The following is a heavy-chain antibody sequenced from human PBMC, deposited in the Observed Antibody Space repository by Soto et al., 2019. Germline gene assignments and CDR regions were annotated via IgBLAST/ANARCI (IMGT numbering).Heavy chain of an antibody. CDR2: INHSGST. V-gene: IGHV4-34*01. J-gene: IGHJ6*03. D-gene: IGHD2-2*01. CDR1: GGSFSGYY. Sequence: QSQTLSLTCAVYGGSFSGYYWSWIRQPPGKGLEWIGEINHSGSTNYNPSLKSRVTISVDTSKNQFSLKLSSVTAADTAVYYCARASPLDIVVVPAANQYYYYYMDVWGKGTTVTVSS. CDR3: ARASPLDIVVVPAANQYYYYYMDV.